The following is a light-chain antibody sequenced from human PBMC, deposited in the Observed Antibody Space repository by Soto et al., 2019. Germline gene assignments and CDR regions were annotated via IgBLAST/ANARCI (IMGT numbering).Light chain of an antibody. J-gene: IGLJ1*01. Sequence: QSVLTQPASVSGSPGQSITISCTGTSSDVGGYNYVSWYQQHPGKAPKLMIYEVNNRPSGASDRFSGSKSGNKASLTISNLEAEDESDYYCGSYTSTDTPFVFGTGTKVTVL. CDR2: EVN. CDR3: GSYTSTDTPFV. V-gene: IGLV2-14*01. CDR1: SSDVGGYNY.